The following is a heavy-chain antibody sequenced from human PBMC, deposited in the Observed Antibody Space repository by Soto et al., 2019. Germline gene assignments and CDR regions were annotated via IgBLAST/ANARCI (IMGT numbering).Heavy chain of an antibody. Sequence: LSLTCTVSGGSISSSSYYWGWIRKPPGKGLEWIGSIYYSGSTYYNPSLKSRVTISVDTSKNQFSLKLSSVTAADTAVYYCASPELGYSYGHNAYYFDYWGQGTLVTVSS. V-gene: IGHV4-39*01. D-gene: IGHD5-18*01. CDR1: GGSISSSSYY. J-gene: IGHJ4*02. CDR2: IYYSGST. CDR3: ASPELGYSYGHNAYYFDY.